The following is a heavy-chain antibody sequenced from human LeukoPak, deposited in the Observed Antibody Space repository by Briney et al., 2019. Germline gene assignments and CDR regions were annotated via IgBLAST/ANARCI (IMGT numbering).Heavy chain of an antibody. D-gene: IGHD3-22*01. Sequence: GGSLRLSCTASGFTFSSHWMHWVRQAPGKGLEWISYISPSSSTIYYADSVKGRFTISRDNAKNSLYLQMNSLRAEDTAVYYCARDPPRFYYDSSAFSRDYYYYMDVWGKGTTVTVSS. CDR3: ARDPPRFYYDSSAFSRDYYYYMDV. J-gene: IGHJ6*03. CDR2: ISPSSSTI. CDR1: GFTFSSHW. V-gene: IGHV3-48*01.